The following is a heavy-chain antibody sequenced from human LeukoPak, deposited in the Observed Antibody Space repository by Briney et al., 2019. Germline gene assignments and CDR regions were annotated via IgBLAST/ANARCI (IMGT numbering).Heavy chain of an antibody. CDR3: ARGTGFYDSSGHYYWGYFDS. CDR1: GGSISSHY. D-gene: IGHD3-22*01. J-gene: IGHJ4*02. V-gene: IGHV4-59*11. CDR2: IYYSGTT. Sequence: PSETLSLTCTVSGGSISSHYWSWFRQTPGERPEWIAFIYYSGTTNYNPSLKGRVTISIDSSKNQFSLKLSSVTAADTAIYYCARGTGFYDSSGHYYWGYFDSWGQGTLVLVSS.